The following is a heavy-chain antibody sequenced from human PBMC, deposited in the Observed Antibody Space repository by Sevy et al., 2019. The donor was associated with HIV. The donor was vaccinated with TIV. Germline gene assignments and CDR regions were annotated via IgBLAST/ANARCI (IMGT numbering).Heavy chain of an antibody. CDR2: ISYNGRSQ. CDR3: ARFVGYCSGGRCSIIDF. D-gene: IGHD2-15*01. V-gene: IGHV3-30*04. CDR1: GFSLSDHA. J-gene: IGHJ4*02. Sequence: GGSLRLSCAASGFSLSDHAVSWVRQTPGKGLEWLAVISYNGRSQYYADSVKGRCTTSKDDSKNTLYLQLNSLRAEDTAVYYCARFVGYCSGGRCSIIDFWGQGTLVTVSS.